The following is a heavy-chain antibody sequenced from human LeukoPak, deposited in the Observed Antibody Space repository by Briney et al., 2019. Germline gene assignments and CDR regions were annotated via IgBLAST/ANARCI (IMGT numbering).Heavy chain of an antibody. D-gene: IGHD2-15*01. Sequence: GGSLRLSCAASGLTFSNYWVSWVRQAPGRGLEGVANIKKDGSEKYYVDSVKGRFTISRDNAKNSLYLHMNRLRAEDTAVYYCATIYCSGGSCYYFDYWGQGTLVTVSS. J-gene: IGHJ4*02. CDR3: ATIYCSGGSCYYFDY. V-gene: IGHV3-7*03. CDR2: IKKDGSEK. CDR1: GLTFSNYW.